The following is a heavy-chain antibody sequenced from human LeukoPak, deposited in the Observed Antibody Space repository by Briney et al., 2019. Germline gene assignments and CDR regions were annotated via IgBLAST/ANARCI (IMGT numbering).Heavy chain of an antibody. CDR3: ARIYCGGDCYSGAFDI. D-gene: IGHD2-21*02. V-gene: IGHV5-51*01. Sequence: GESLKISCKGSGYSFTSYWIGWVRQMPGKGLEWMGIIYPGDSDTRYSPSFQGQVTISADKSISTAYLQWSSLKASDTAMYYCARIYCGGDCYSGAFDICGQGTMVTVSS. CDR2: IYPGDSDT. CDR1: GYSFTSYW. J-gene: IGHJ3*02.